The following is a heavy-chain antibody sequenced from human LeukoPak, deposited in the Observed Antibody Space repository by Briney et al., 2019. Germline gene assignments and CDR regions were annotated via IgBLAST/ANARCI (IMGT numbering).Heavy chain of an antibody. Sequence: PGRSLTLTCAASGFTFSSYGMHWLRQAPGKGLEWVAVICYDGSNKYYADAVKGRFTISRDNSKNTLYLQMNSLRAEDMAVYYCARDRPPRRPGSSPTDYWGQGTLVTVSS. CDR2: ICYDGSNK. CDR3: ARDRPPRRPGSSPTDY. V-gene: IGHV3-33*08. CDR1: GFTFSSYG. J-gene: IGHJ4*02. D-gene: IGHD3-10*01.